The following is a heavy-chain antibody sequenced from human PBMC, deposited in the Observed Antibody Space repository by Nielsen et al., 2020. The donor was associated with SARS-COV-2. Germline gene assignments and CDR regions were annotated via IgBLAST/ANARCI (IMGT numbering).Heavy chain of an antibody. CDR2: VSHSGSI. Sequence: SETLSLTCAVSGVSIVSSDWWSWVRPSPGQGLEWIGEVSHSGSINYNPSLKSRVTLSMDKSKRQFSLRLTSVSAADTAVYFCARGDLVVVPSPILGLGPFFYYFYLDVWGKGTTVIVSS. CDR3: ARGDLVVVPSPILGLGPFFYYFYLDV. CDR1: GVSIVSSDW. D-gene: IGHD2-2*01. V-gene: IGHV4-4*02. J-gene: IGHJ6*03.